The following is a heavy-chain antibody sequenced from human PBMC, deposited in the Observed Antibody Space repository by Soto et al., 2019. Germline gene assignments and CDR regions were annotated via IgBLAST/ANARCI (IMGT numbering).Heavy chain of an antibody. CDR1: GGTFSSYT. V-gene: IGHV1-69*08. CDR3: ARDLGDCSGGSCYSDWGESDY. J-gene: IGHJ4*02. D-gene: IGHD2-15*01. Sequence: QVQLVQSGAEVKKPGSSVKVSCKASGGTFSSYTISWVRQAPGQGLEWMGRIIPILGIANYAQKFQGRVTITADKSTSTAYMELSSLRSEDTAVYYCARDLGDCSGGSCYSDWGESDYWGQGTLVTVSS. CDR2: IIPILGIA.